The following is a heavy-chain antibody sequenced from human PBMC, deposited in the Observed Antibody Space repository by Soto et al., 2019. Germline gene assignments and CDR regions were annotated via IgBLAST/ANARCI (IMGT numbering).Heavy chain of an antibody. Sequence: PSETLSLTCAASGGSISSGGYSWSWIRQPPGKGLEWIGYIYHSGSTYYNPSLKSRVTISVDTSKNQFSLKLSSVTAADTAVYYCARGEDGYNEEYFQHWGQGTLVTVSS. V-gene: IGHV4-30-2*05. CDR2: IYHSGST. J-gene: IGHJ1*01. CDR3: ARGEDGYNEEYFQH. CDR1: GGSISSGGYS. D-gene: IGHD5-12*01.